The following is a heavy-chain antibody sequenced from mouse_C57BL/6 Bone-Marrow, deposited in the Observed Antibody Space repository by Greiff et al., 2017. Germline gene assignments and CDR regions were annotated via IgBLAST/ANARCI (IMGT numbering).Heavy chain of an antibody. J-gene: IGHJ4*01. CDR1: GYSITSGYY. CDR3: ARDDYDGYAMDY. V-gene: IGHV3-6*01. CDR2: ISYDGSN. Sequence: EVQLVESGPGLVKPSQSLSLTCSVTGYSITSGYYWNWIRQFPGNKLEWMGYISYDGSNNYNPSLQKRIPITRDTSKNQFFLKLNSVTTEDTATYYCARDDYDGYAMDYWGQGTSVTDSS. D-gene: IGHD2-4*01.